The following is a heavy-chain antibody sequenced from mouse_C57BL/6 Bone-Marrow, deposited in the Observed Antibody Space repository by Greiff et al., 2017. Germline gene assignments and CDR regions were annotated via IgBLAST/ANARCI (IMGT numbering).Heavy chain of an antibody. CDR2: ICPRSGNT. CDR3: ARGVWLLRV. Sequence: VKLMESGAELARPGASVKLSCKASGYTFTRYGISWVKQRTGQGLEWIGEICPRSGNTYNTEKLKGKATLTADKSFSTVYMELRSLTSEDSAVYFCARGVWLLRVWGQGTTLTVSS. V-gene: IGHV1-81*01. CDR1: GYTFTRYG. J-gene: IGHJ2*01. D-gene: IGHD2-3*01.